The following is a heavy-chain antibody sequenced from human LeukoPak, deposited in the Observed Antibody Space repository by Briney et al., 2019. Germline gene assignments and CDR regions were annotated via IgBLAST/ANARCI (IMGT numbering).Heavy chain of an antibody. CDR3: ARHPTVTTGKQFDY. J-gene: IGHJ4*02. D-gene: IGHD4-17*01. Sequence: SETLSLTCTVSGGSLSSYYWSWIRQPPGKGLEWIEYIFYSGSTNYNPSLKSRVTISVDTSTNQFSLKLGSVTAADTAVYYCARHPTVTTGKQFDYWGRGTLVTVSS. V-gene: IGHV4-59*08. CDR2: IFYSGST. CDR1: GGSLSSYY.